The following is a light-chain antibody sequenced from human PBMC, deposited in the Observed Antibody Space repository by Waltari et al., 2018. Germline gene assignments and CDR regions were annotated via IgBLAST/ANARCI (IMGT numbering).Light chain of an antibody. CDR1: QDINNH. CDR2: AAS. Sequence: DIQMTHSPSSLSASVGDRVTITCRASQDINNHLAWYQRKPGKLPQLLIYAASTLHSGVPARFSGSRSGTEFTLTISSLQPEDFATYYCQKYNDVPWPFGGGTKVEIK. J-gene: IGKJ4*01. V-gene: IGKV1-27*01. CDR3: QKYNDVPWP.